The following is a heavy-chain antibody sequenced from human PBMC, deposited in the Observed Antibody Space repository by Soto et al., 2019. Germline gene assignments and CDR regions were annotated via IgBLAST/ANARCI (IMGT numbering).Heavy chain of an antibody. V-gene: IGHV1-18*01. CDR2: ISAYNGNT. CDR1: GYTFTSYG. Sequence: QVQLVQSGAEVKKPGASVKVSCKASGYTFTSYGISWVQQAPGQGLEWMGWISAYNGNTNYAQKLQGRVTMTTDTSTSTAYMELRSLRSDDTAVYYCARDPAVYCSGGSCYGVHYYGMDVWGQGTTVTVSS. D-gene: IGHD2-15*01. J-gene: IGHJ6*02. CDR3: ARDPAVYCSGGSCYGVHYYGMDV.